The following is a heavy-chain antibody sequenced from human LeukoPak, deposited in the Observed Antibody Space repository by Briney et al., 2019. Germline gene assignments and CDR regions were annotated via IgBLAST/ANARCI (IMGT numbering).Heavy chain of an antibody. CDR2: IYYSGNT. Sequence: SETLSLTCTVSGGSISRNNYYWGRIRQPPGKGLEWIGSIYYSGNTYYNPSLKSRVTISVDTSKNQFSLKVNSVTAADTAMYYCARRTVVTPFSDFWGQGTLVTVS. CDR3: ARRTVVTPFSDF. V-gene: IGHV4-39*01. D-gene: IGHD4-23*01. J-gene: IGHJ4*02. CDR1: GGSISRNNYY.